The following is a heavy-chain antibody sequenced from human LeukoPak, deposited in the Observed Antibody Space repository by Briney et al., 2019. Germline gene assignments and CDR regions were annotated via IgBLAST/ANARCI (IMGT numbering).Heavy chain of an antibody. D-gene: IGHD6-19*01. CDR1: GFTFRSYA. V-gene: IGHV3-30*14. J-gene: IGHJ5*02. CDR2: ISYDGSNK. Sequence: GGSLRLSCAASGFTFRSYALHWVRQAPGKGLEWVAFISYDGSNKYYADSVKGRFTISRDNSKNTLYLQMNSLRAEDTAVYSCARGDSSGWYGGNWFDPWGQGALVTVSS. CDR3: ARGDSSGWYGGNWFDP.